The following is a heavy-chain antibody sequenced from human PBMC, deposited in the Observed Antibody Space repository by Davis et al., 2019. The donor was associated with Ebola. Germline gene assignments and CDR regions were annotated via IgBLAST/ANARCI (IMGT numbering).Heavy chain of an antibody. J-gene: IGHJ4*02. Sequence: ASVKVSCKASGYTFTSYYMHWVRQAPGQGLEWMGIINPSGGSTSYAQKFQGRVTMTRDTSTSTVYMELSRLRSDDTAVYYCARDLGSFGPLDYWGQGTLVTVSS. CDR2: INPSGGST. CDR1: GYTFTSYY. CDR3: ARDLGSFGPLDY. D-gene: IGHD3-16*01. V-gene: IGHV1-46*01.